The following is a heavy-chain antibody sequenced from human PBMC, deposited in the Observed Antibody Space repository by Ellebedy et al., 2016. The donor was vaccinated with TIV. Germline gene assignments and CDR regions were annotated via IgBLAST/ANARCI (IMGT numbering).Heavy chain of an antibody. J-gene: IGHJ4*02. Sequence: AASVNVSCKASGYNFTSYDINRVRQATGQRLDWLGWMNPNSGNTGYAQKFQGRVTMTRNTSISTDYMELSSLRSEETGVYYCARQKNFDWPMEWGQGKLVTVSS. CDR2: MNPNSGNT. D-gene: IGHD3-9*01. V-gene: IGHV1-8*01. CDR3: ARQKNFDWPME. CDR1: GYNFTSYD.